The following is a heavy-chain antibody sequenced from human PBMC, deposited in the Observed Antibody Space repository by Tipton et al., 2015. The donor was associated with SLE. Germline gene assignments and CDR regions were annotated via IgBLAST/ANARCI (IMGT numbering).Heavy chain of an antibody. CDR3: ARRPRGPLAAGLPTYYYGMDV. J-gene: IGHJ6*02. CDR2: IYSGGST. D-gene: IGHD6-13*01. V-gene: IGHV3-23*03. CDR1: GFTFSSYA. Sequence: SLRLSCAASGFTFSSYAMSWVRQTPGKGLGWVSVIYSGGSTYYADSVKGRFTISVDTSKNQFSLKLSSVTAADTAVYYCARRPRGPLAAGLPTYYYGMDVWGQGTTVTVSS.